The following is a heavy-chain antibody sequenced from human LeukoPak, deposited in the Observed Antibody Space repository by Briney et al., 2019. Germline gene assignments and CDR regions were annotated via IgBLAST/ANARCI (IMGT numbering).Heavy chain of an antibody. CDR3: AREDIVVVPAARYAFDI. D-gene: IGHD2-2*01. J-gene: IGHJ3*02. Sequence: ASETLSLTCTVSGGSISSYYWSWIRQPAGKGLEWIGRIYTSGSTNYNPSLKSRVTMSVGTSKNQFSLKLSSVTAADTAVYYCAREDIVVVPAARYAFDIWGQGTMVTVSS. CDR1: GGSISSYY. V-gene: IGHV4-4*07. CDR2: IYTSGST.